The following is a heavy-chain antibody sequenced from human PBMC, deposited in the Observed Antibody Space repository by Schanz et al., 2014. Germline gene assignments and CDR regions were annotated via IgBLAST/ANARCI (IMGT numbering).Heavy chain of an antibody. Sequence: EVQLVESGGGLVKPGGSLRLSCAASGFIFNDYYMNWVRQAPGRGLEWVSSISRSSGRIYYSDSVKGRFTISRDNAKNLVYLQMNSLRAEDTAVYYCARVRYDILTDYYTEYYFDSWGQGTLVAVSS. D-gene: IGHD3-9*01. J-gene: IGHJ4*02. V-gene: IGHV3-21*06. CDR3: ARVRYDILTDYYTEYYFDS. CDR2: ISRSSGRI. CDR1: GFIFNDYY.